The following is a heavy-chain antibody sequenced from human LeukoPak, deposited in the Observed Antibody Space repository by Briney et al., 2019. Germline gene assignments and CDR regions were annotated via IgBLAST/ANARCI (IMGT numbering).Heavy chain of an antibody. V-gene: IGHV4-39*01. D-gene: IGHD3-9*01. J-gene: IGHJ4*02. CDR2: IYYSGST. Sequence: SETLSLTCTVSGGSIGSSSYYWGWIRQPPGKGLEWIGSIYYSGSTYYNPSLKSRVTISVDTSKNQFSLKLSSVTAADTAVYYCASGLRYFDWLSTEHQYYFDYWGQGTLVTVSS. CDR1: GGSIGSSSYY. CDR3: ASGLRYFDWLSTEHQYYFDY.